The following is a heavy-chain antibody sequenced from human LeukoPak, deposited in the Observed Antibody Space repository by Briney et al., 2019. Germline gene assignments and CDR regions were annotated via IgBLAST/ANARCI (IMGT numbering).Heavy chain of an antibody. D-gene: IGHD3-10*01. V-gene: IGHV1-46*01. CDR1: GYTFTSYY. J-gene: IGHJ4*02. CDR2: INPSGGST. CDR3: ARDRRRSPLAFGEFNY. Sequence: EASVKVSCKASGYTFTSYYMHWVRQAPGQGLEWMGIINPSGGSTSYAQKFQGRVTMTRDTSTSTVYMELSSLRSEDTAVYYCARDRRRSPLAFGEFNYWGQGTLVTVSS.